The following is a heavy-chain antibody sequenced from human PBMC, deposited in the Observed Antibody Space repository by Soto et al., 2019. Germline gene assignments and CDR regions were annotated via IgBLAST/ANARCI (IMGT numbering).Heavy chain of an antibody. CDR3: ARDRGIAVAEYYYGMDV. Sequence: ASVEVSCKASGYTFTSYYMHWVLQAPGQGLEWMGIINPSGGSTSYAQKFQGRVTMTRDTSTSTVYMELSSLRSEDTAVYYCARDRGIAVAEYYYGMDVWGQGTTVTVSS. CDR2: INPSGGST. J-gene: IGHJ6*02. CDR1: GYTFTSYY. V-gene: IGHV1-46*01. D-gene: IGHD6-19*01.